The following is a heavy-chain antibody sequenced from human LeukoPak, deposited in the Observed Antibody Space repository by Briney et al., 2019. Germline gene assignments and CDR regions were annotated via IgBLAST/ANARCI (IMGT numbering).Heavy chain of an antibody. CDR1: GGSISRGGYY. V-gene: IGHV4-31*03. CDR3: ARDADSYGTGLFDY. D-gene: IGHD5-18*01. CDR2: IYYSGST. J-gene: IGHJ4*02. Sequence: SQTLSLTCTVSGGSISRGGYYWSWIRQHPGKGLEWIGYIYYSGSTYYNPSLKSRVTISVDTSKNQFSLKLSSMTAADTAVYYCARDADSYGTGLFDYWGQGTLVTVSS.